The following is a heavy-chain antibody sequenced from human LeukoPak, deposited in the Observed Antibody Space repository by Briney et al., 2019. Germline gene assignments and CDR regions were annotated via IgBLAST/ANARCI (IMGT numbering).Heavy chain of an antibody. CDR3: ARIPLRSSWYGDRYYFDY. Sequence: PSETLSLTCTVSGGSISSSSYYWGWIRQPPGKGLEWIGSIYYSGSTYYNPSLKSRVTISVDTSKNQSSLKLSSVTAADTAVYYCARIPLRSSWYGDRYYFDYWGQGTLVTVSS. CDR1: GGSISSSSYY. CDR2: IYYSGST. J-gene: IGHJ4*02. D-gene: IGHD6-13*01. V-gene: IGHV4-39*01.